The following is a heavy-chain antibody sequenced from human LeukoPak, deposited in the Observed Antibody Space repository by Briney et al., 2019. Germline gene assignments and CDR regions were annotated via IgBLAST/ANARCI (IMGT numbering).Heavy chain of an antibody. CDR3: ARGERELYGMDV. V-gene: IGHV3-21*01. J-gene: IGHJ6*02. CDR1: GFTFSSYS. D-gene: IGHD1-26*01. CDR2: ISSSSSYI. Sequence: GGSLRLSCAASGFTFSSYSMNWVRQAPGKGLEWVSSISSSSSYIYYADSVKGRFTISRDSAKNSLYLQMNSLRAEDTAVYYCARGERELYGMDVWGQGTTVTVSS.